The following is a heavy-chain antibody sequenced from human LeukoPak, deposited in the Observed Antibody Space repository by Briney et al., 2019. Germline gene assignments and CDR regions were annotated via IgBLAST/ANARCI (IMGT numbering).Heavy chain of an antibody. CDR2: LYSGGST. V-gene: IGHV3-23*01. CDR1: GFTFSSYA. D-gene: IGHD1-26*01. J-gene: IGHJ4*02. Sequence: GGSLRLSCAASGFTFSSYAMSWVRQAPGKGLEWVSVLYSGGSTYYADSVRGRSTISRDNSKNTLYLQMDSLRAEDTAVYYCVKEGVGSSYFFNYWGQGTLVTVSS. CDR3: VKEGVGSSYFFNY.